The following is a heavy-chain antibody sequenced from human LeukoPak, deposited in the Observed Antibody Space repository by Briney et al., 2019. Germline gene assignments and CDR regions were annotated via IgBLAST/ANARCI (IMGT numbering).Heavy chain of an antibody. V-gene: IGHV3-49*04. D-gene: IGHD2/OR15-2a*01. CDR2: IRSKAYGGTT. Sequence: GGSLRLSCAASEFTFSSYSMNWVRQAPGKGLEWVGFIRSKAYGGTTEYAASVKGRFTISRDDSKSIAYLQMNSLKTEDTAVYYCTREIGGWFDPWGQGTLVTVSS. CDR3: TREIGGWFDP. J-gene: IGHJ5*02. CDR1: EFTFSSYS.